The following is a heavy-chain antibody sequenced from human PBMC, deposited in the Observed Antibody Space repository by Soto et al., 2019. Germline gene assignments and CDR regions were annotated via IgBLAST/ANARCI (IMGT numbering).Heavy chain of an antibody. J-gene: IGHJ6*02. CDR1: GGSLGGYY. D-gene: IGHD2-21*02. Sequence: SETLSLTCAVYGGSLGGYYWTWIRQAPGKGPEWIGEINHSGTINFDPSLRSRLTISLDTSKKEFSLKLSSVTDADTATYYCARADRTLVTSYSLDVWGQGTTVTVSS. CDR2: INHSGTI. V-gene: IGHV4-34*01. CDR3: ARADRTLVTSYSLDV.